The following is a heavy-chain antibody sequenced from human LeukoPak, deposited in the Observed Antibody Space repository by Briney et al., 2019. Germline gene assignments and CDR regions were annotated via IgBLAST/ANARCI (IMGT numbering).Heavy chain of an antibody. CDR3: ARRSAMVDY. D-gene: IGHD5-18*01. CDR1: GGSISSNNYY. V-gene: IGHV4-39*07. Sequence: PSETLSLTCFVSGGSISSNNYYWDWIRQSPGKGLEWIGSISYSGNTYDNPSLKSRVTVSIDTSKNQFSLKLSSVTAADTAVYHCARRSAMVDYWGQGTLVTVSS. CDR2: ISYSGNT. J-gene: IGHJ4*02.